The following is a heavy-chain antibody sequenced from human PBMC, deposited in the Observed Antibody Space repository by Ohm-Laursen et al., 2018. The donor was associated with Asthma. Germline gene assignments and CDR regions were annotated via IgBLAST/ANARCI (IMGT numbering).Heavy chain of an antibody. CDR2: MSYDGSLK. Sequence: SLGISCSASGFTFSRDGMHWGRHAPGKGVEGGGVMSYDGSLKYYADSVNGRFTISRDNSKNTLYMQMNSLRAEDTAVYYCARRDFSGGDPSAAFDIWGQGTMVTVSS. D-gene: IGHD2-21*02. V-gene: IGHV3-30*03. CDR3: ARRDFSGGDPSAAFDI. J-gene: IGHJ3*02. CDR1: GFTFSRDG.